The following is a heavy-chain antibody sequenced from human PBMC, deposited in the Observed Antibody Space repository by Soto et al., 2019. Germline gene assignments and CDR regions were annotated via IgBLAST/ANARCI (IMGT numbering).Heavy chain of an antibody. CDR2: IYYSGST. CDR3: ARTQVKYCSSTSCYYNWFDP. J-gene: IGHJ5*02. D-gene: IGHD2-2*01. V-gene: IGHV4-31*03. Sequence: QVQLQESGPGLVKPSQTLSLTCTVSGGSISSGGYYWSWIRQHPGKGLEWIGYIYYSGSTYYNPSLKSRVTISVDTSKNQFSLKLSSVTAADTAVYYCARTQVKYCSSTSCYYNWFDPWGQGTLVTVSS. CDR1: GGSISSGGYY.